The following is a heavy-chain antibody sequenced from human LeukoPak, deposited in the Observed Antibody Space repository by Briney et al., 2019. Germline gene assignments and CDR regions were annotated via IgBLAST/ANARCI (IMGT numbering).Heavy chain of an antibody. CDR1: GGSFSGYY. Sequence: SETLSLTCAVYGGSFSGYYWSWIRQPPGKGLEWIGEINHSGSTNYNPSLKSRVTISVDTSKNQFSLKLSSVTAADTAVYYCARGVTERDYGGDYYYYYMDVWGKGTTVTASS. CDR2: INHSGST. CDR3: ARGVTERDYGGDYYYYYMDV. D-gene: IGHD4-17*01. J-gene: IGHJ6*03. V-gene: IGHV4-34*01.